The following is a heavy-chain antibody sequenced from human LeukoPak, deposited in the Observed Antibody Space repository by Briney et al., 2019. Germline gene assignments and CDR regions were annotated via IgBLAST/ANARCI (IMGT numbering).Heavy chain of an antibody. Sequence: GASVTVSCKTSGYSFTSFGISWVRQAPGQGLEWMGWINPNSGGTNYAQKFQGRVTMTRDTSISTAYMELSRLRSDDTAVYYCARDSGSYYFPYWGQGTLVTVSS. CDR2: INPNSGGT. J-gene: IGHJ4*02. D-gene: IGHD1-26*01. V-gene: IGHV1-2*02. CDR1: GYSFTSFG. CDR3: ARDSGSYYFPY.